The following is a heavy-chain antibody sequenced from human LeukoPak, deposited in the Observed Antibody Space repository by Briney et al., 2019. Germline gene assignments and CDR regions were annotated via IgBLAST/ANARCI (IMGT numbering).Heavy chain of an antibody. Sequence: SETLSLTCTVSGGSISSYYWSWIRQPPGKGLEWIGYIYYSGSTNYNPSLKSRVTISVDTSKNQFSLKLSSVTAADTAVYYCARHPLDSSGTGWYFDLWGRGTLVTVSS. J-gene: IGHJ2*01. V-gene: IGHV4-59*08. CDR1: GGSISSYY. D-gene: IGHD3-22*01. CDR3: ARHPLDSSGTGWYFDL. CDR2: IYYSGST.